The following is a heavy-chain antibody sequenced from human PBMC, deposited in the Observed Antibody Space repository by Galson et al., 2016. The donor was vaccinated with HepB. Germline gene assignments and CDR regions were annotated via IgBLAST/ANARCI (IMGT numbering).Heavy chain of an antibody. V-gene: IGHV3-30-3*01. J-gene: IGHJ4*02. Sequence: SLRLSCAASGFTFSSYAMHWVRQAPGKGLEWVAVISYDGSTKYYADSVKGRFTISRDNSKNTLSVQMNSLRAEDTAVYYCAVAYSNYRPLGYWGQGTLVTVAS. CDR1: GFTFSSYA. CDR3: AVAYSNYRPLGY. D-gene: IGHD2-21*01. CDR2: ISYDGSTK.